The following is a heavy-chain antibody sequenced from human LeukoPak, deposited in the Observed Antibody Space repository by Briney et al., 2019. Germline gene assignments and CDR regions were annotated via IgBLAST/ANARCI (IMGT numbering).Heavy chain of an antibody. J-gene: IGHJ3*02. Sequence: ASVKVSCKASGYTFTGYYMHWVRQAPGQGLEWMGWINPNGGGTNYAQKFQGRVTMTRDTSISTAYMELSRLRSDDTAVYYCARVSNQYYYDSSGYYYDDAFDIWGQGTMVTVSS. D-gene: IGHD3-22*01. CDR3: ARVSNQYYYDSSGYYYDDAFDI. V-gene: IGHV1-2*02. CDR2: INPNGGGT. CDR1: GYTFTGYY.